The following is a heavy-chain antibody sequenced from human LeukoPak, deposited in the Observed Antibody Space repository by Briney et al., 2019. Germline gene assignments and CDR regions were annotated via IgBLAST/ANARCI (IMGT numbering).Heavy chain of an antibody. J-gene: IGHJ4*02. CDR1: GFTFSSYS. Sequence: GGSLRLSCAASGFTFSSYSMNWVRQAPGKGLEWVANINQDGSEKYHVDSVKGRFTISRDNAKNSLFLQMNSLRTEDTAVYYCARGGLRYSISAYWGQGTLVTVSS. D-gene: IGHD6-6*01. V-gene: IGHV3-7*03. CDR3: ARGGLRYSISAY. CDR2: INQDGSEK.